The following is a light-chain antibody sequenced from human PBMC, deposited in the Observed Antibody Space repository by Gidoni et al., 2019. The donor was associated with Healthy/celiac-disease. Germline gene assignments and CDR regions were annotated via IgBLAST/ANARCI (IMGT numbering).Light chain of an antibody. V-gene: IGKV1-8*01. CDR3: QQYYSYPFIT. CDR1: QGISSY. Sequence: AIRMTQSPSSFSASTGDRVTITCRASQGISSYLAWYQQKPGKAPKLLIYAASTLQSGVPSRFSGSGSGTDFTLTISCLQSEDFATYYCQQYYSYPFITFXQXTRLEIK. J-gene: IGKJ5*01. CDR2: AAS.